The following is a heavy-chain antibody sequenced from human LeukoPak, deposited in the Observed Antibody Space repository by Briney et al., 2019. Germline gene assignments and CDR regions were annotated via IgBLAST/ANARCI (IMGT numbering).Heavy chain of an antibody. Sequence: SVKVSCKASGGTFSSYAISGVRQAAGQGLEWMGGIIPIFGTANYPQKFQGRVTITTDESTSTAYMEMSSLRSEDTAVYYCARDRSRPEYSSGWGPFDYWGQGPLVTVSS. CDR1: GGTFSSYA. J-gene: IGHJ4*02. CDR2: IIPIFGTA. CDR3: ARDRSRPEYSSGWGPFDY. D-gene: IGHD6-19*01. V-gene: IGHV1-69*05.